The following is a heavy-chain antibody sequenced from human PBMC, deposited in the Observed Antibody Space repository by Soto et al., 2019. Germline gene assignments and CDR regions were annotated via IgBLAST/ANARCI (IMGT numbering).Heavy chain of an antibody. Sequence: XVSLLLSCAASGFTFSSYGMSWVRQAPGKGLEWVSSISGSGGSTYYADSVKGRFTISRDNSKNTLYLQMNSLRAEDTAAYYCAKASAPGGTYFPLWFWGQGTLVTVS. J-gene: IGHJ4*02. CDR2: ISGSGGST. D-gene: IGHD1-26*01. V-gene: IGHV3-23*01. CDR3: AKASAPGGTYFPLWF. CDR1: GFTFSSYG.